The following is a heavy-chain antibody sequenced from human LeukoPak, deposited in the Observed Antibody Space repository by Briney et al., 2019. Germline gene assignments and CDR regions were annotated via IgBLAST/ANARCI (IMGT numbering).Heavy chain of an antibody. D-gene: IGHD3-10*01. Sequence: GASVKVSCKASGGTFSSYAISWVRQAPGQGLEWMGRIIPILGIANYAQKFQGRVTITADKSTSTAYMELSSLRSEDTAVYYCARDQESAYYGPSGPELVWFDPWGQGTLVTASS. V-gene: IGHV1-69*04. CDR1: GGTFSSYA. CDR2: IIPILGIA. J-gene: IGHJ5*02. CDR3: ARDQESAYYGPSGPELVWFDP.